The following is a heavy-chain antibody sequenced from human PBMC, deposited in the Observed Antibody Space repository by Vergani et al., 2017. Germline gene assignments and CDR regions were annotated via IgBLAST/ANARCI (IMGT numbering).Heavy chain of an antibody. J-gene: IGHJ4*02. V-gene: IGHV3-23*01. D-gene: IGHD2/OR15-2a*01. CDR2: ISGHGDRT. CDR3: AREERSNTSPFVGD. Sequence: EVQLLESGGNLIQPGGSLRLSCGASGFTFSACPMTWVRQAPGKGLEWVSAISGHGDRTYYADSVKGRFTISRDNSKNTVYLQMNSLKAEDRATYYCAREERSNTSPFVGDWGQGTLVTV. CDR1: GFTFSACP.